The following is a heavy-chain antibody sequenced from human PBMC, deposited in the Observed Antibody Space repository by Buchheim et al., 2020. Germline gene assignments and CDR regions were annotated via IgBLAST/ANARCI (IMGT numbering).Heavy chain of an antibody. CDR1: GFTFNNFW. D-gene: IGHD2-8*02. Sequence: EVQLVESGGGLVQPGGSLRLSCAASGFTFNNFWMSWVRQAPGKGPEWVANIKEDGREKYYPDSVRGRFTISRDNTKNSLYLQMNSLRAEDTAVYYCARELVVASAEYFDYWGLRTL. V-gene: IGHV3-7*01. CDR3: ARELVVASAEYFDY. CDR2: IKEDGREK. J-gene: IGHJ4*02.